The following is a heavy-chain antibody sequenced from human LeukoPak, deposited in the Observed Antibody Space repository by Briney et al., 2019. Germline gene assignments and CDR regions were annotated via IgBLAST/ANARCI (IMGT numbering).Heavy chain of an antibody. CDR2: IYQSGPA. V-gene: IGHV4-38-2*02. CDR1: GYSISSGYY. J-gene: IGHJ6*03. Sequence: PSETLSLACIVSGYSISSGYYWGWIRQPPGKGLEWIGSIYQSGPAYYNPSLKSRVTISVDTFKNQFSLKLSSVTAADTAVYYCARRNPYYYMDVWGKGTTVTVSS. CDR3: ARRNPYYYMDV.